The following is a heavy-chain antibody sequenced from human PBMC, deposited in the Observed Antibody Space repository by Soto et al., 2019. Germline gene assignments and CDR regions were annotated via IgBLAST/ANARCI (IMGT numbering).Heavy chain of an antibody. D-gene: IGHD1-20*01. CDR3: ARAVIITGTQIDAFDI. CDR1: GYTFTSYG. Sequence: QVQLVQSGAEVKKPGASVKVSCKASGYTFTSYGIIWVRQAPGQGLEWMGWISAYNGNTNYAQKLQGRVTMTTDTSTSTAYMELRSLRSDDTAVYYCARAVIITGTQIDAFDIWGQGTMVTVSS. CDR2: ISAYNGNT. J-gene: IGHJ3*02. V-gene: IGHV1-18*01.